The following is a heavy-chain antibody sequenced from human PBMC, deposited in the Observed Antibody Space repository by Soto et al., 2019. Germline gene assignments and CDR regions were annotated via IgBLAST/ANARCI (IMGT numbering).Heavy chain of an antibody. V-gene: IGHV4-4*02. Sequence: SETLSLTCVVSGDSISSTHWWTWVRQTPGTGLEWIGEVYHTGSTKYNPSLKNRVTISLYLQMNSLSAEDTAVYYCARVPGTTRYWDFWGQGTLVTVYS. D-gene: IGHD1-1*01. CDR3: ARVPGTTRYWDF. CDR2: VYHTGST. CDR1: GDSISSTHW. J-gene: IGHJ4*02.